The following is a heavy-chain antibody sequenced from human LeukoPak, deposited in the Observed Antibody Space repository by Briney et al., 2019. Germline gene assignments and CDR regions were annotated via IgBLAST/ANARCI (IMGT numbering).Heavy chain of an antibody. CDR2: IYTSGST. CDR3: ALSSSPLRPDY. CDR1: GGSISSGSYD. D-gene: IGHD6-6*01. V-gene: IGHV4-61*02. J-gene: IGHJ4*02. Sequence: PSETLSLTCTVSGGSISSGSYDWSWIRQPAGKGLEWIGRIYTSGSTNYNPSLKSRVTISVDTSKNQFSLRLSSVTAADTAVYYCALSSSPLRPDYWGQGTLVTVSS.